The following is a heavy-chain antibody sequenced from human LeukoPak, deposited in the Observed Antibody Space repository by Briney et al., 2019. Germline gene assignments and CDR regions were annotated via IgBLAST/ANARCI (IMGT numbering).Heavy chain of an antibody. CDR3: ARGGSGYCSGGSCYPFDY. CDR2: INSDGSST. D-gene: IGHD2-15*01. CDR1: GFTFSSYW. J-gene: IGHJ4*02. V-gene: IGHV3-74*01. Sequence: GGSLRLSCAASGFTFSSYWMHWVRQAPGKGLVWVSRINSDGSSTTYADSVKGRFTISRDNAKNTLYLQMHSLRDEDTAVYFCARGGSGYCSGGSCYPFDYWGQGTLVAVSS.